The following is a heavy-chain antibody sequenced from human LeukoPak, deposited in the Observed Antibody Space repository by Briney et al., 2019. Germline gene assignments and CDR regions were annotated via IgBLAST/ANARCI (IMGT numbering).Heavy chain of an antibody. Sequence: LSGGSLRLSCAASGFTFNSYTMNWVRQAPGKGLEWVSYISSSGSTIYYADSVKGRFTISRDNAKNSLYLQMNSLRAEDTAVYYCAREQQRTPFDWGQGTLVTVSS. CDR1: GFTFNSYT. CDR3: AREQQRTPFD. J-gene: IGHJ4*02. V-gene: IGHV3-48*04. D-gene: IGHD6-13*01. CDR2: ISSSGSTI.